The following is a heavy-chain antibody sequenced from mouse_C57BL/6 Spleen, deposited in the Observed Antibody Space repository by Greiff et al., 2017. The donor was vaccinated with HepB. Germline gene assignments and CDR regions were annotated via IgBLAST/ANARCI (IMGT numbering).Heavy chain of an antibody. J-gene: IGHJ3*01. Sequence: QVQLQQSGAELVKPGASVKLSCKASGYTFTSYWMQWVKQRPGQGLEWIGEIDPSDSYTNYNQKFKGKATLTVDTSSSTAYMQLSSLTSEDSAVYYCARGYYGSSPWFAYWGQGTLVTVSA. CDR3: ARGYYGSSPWFAY. CDR2: IDPSDSYT. CDR1: GYTFTSYW. D-gene: IGHD1-1*01. V-gene: IGHV1-50*01.